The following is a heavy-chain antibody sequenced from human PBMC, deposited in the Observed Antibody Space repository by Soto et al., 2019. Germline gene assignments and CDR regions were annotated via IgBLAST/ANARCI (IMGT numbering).Heavy chain of an antibody. D-gene: IGHD2-2*01. CDR2: ISGIGGST. Sequence: HPGGSLRLSCAASGFTFTTSAMSWVRQAPGKGLEWVSSISGIGGSTHYAGSVKGRFTISRDNSKNTLYLQMNSLRAEDTATYYCAKSRGVPAPHPFDYWGQGTLVTVSS. CDR1: GFTFTTSA. J-gene: IGHJ4*02. CDR3: AKSRGVPAPHPFDY. V-gene: IGHV3-23*01.